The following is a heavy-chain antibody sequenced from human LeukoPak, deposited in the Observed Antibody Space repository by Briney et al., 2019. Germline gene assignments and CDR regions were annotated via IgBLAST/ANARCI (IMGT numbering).Heavy chain of an antibody. CDR2: IKSKTNGGKT. J-gene: IGHJ4*02. D-gene: IGHD3-9*01. V-gene: IGHV3-15*01. CDR1: GFTFSNAW. CDR3: TTDRSGYDILPGYYSTDY. Sequence: PGGSLRLSCAASGFTFSNAWMSWVRQAPGKGLEWVGRIKSKTNGGKTDYAAPGKGRFTSSRDDFKKTLYLQMNSLKTEDTGVYYCTTDRSGYDILPGYYSTDYWGQGTLVTVSS.